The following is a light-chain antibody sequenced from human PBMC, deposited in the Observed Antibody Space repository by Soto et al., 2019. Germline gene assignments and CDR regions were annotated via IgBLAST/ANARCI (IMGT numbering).Light chain of an antibody. CDR1: SSDIGNYNL. J-gene: IGLJ2*01. V-gene: IGLV2-23*02. CDR2: EVT. CDR3: CSYAGSSTWI. Sequence: QSVLTQPASVSGSTGQAITIACTGSSSDIGNYNLVSWFQQHPGKAPKLILYEVTKRPSGVSDHFSGSKSGNTASLTISGLQAEDDADYYCCSYAGSSTWIFGGGTKLTVL.